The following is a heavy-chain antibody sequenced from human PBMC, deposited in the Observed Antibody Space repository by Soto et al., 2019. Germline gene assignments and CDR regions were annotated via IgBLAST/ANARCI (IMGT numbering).Heavy chain of an antibody. CDR3: GRVPRYSFPTSDSLDQ. Sequence: QVHLVQSGTEVRKPGSSVTVSCKVSGGTFSTYTISWVRQAPGPGLQWMGGITPILRETTYAQNFQGRVSITADISATKAYMELSDLTSEDTAVYYCGRVPRYSFPTSDSLDQWGQGTRVTVSS. CDR1: GGTFSTYT. V-gene: IGHV1-69*06. J-gene: IGHJ4*02. D-gene: IGHD5-18*01. CDR2: ITPILRET.